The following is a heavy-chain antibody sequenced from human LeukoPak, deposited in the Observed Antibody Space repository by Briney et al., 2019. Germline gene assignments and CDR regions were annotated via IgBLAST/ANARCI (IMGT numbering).Heavy chain of an antibody. J-gene: IGHJ5*02. D-gene: IGHD2-2*01. Sequence: ASVKVSCKASGYTFTSYGISWVRLAAGQGVEWMGLISAYWGYSNYAQKLQGGLTMTTDTSTSTAYTALRSLRSDDTAVYYCARRGHIEAVAMNWFDPWGQGNLVTVSS. V-gene: IGHV1-18*01. CDR3: ARRGHIEAVAMNWFDP. CDR1: GYTFTSYG. CDR2: ISAYWGYS.